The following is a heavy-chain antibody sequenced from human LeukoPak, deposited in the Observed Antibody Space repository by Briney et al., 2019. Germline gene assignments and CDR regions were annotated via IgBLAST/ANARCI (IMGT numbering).Heavy chain of an antibody. CDR2: INHSGST. CDR1: GGSFSGYY. J-gene: IGHJ4*02. Sequence: PSETLSLTCTVYGGSFSGYYWSWIRQPPGKGLEWIGEINHSGSTNYNPSLKSRVTISVDTSKNQFSLKLSSVTAADTAVYYCARTLRYFDWLLGPFDYWGQGTLVTVSS. CDR3: ARTLRYFDWLLGPFDY. D-gene: IGHD3-9*01. V-gene: IGHV4-34*01.